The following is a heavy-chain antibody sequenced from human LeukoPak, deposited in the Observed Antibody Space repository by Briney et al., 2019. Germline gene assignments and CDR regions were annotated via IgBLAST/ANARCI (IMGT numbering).Heavy chain of an antibody. Sequence: GESLKVSCKGSGYSFTSYWISWVRQMPGKGLEWMGRIDPSDSYTNYSPSFQGHVTISADKSISTAYLQWSGLKASDTAMYYCARSFQGYCSGGSCYPPFDPWGQGTLVTVSS. V-gene: IGHV5-10-1*01. CDR1: GYSFTSYW. CDR3: ARSFQGYCSGGSCYPPFDP. D-gene: IGHD2-15*01. J-gene: IGHJ5*02. CDR2: IDPSDSYT.